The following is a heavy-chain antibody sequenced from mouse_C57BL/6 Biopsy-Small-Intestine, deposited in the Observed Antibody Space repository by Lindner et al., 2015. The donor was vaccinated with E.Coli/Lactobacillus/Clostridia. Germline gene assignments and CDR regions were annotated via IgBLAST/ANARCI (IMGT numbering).Heavy chain of an antibody. CDR3: AKYDVYYYFDY. J-gene: IGHJ2*01. CDR1: GFTFTDYY. Sequence: VQLQESGGGLVQPGGSLSLSCAASGFTFTDYYMSWVRQPPGKALEWLGFIRNKANGYTTEYSASVKGRFTISRDNSRSILYLQMNALRAEDSATYYCAKYDVYYYFDYWGQGTTLTVSS. D-gene: IGHD2-3*01. CDR2: IRNKANGYTT. V-gene: IGHV7-3*01.